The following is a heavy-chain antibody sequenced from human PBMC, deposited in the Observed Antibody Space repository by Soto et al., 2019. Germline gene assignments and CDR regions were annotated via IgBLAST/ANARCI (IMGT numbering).Heavy chain of an antibody. J-gene: IGHJ5*02. D-gene: IGHD6-25*01. CDR3: ARGLRGYFDP. Sequence: PSETLSLTCALSGESFSGSHWSWIYQPPGQGLEWIWEIHDGGRIFYNPSLKSRVTISADTSKNQFSLRLTSVTVSDTAMYYCARGLRGYFDPWGQGTLVTVSS. CDR2: IHDGGRI. V-gene: IGHV4-34*01. CDR1: GESFSGSH.